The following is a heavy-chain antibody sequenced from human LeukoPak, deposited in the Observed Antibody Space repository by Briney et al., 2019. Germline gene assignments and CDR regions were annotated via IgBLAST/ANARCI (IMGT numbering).Heavy chain of an antibody. Sequence: GASVKVSCKASGGTFSSYAISWVRQAPGQGLEWMGGIIPIFGTANYAQKFQGRVTITADESTSTAYMELSSLRSEDTAVYYCARGLYGDYGPADAFDIWGQGTMVTVSS. V-gene: IGHV1-69*01. J-gene: IGHJ3*02. CDR2: IIPIFGTA. D-gene: IGHD4-17*01. CDR3: ARGLYGDYGPADAFDI. CDR1: GGTFSSYA.